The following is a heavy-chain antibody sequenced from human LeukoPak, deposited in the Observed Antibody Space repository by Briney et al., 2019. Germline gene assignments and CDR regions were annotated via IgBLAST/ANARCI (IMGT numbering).Heavy chain of an antibody. CDR1: GFTFSDYY. Sequence: GGSLRLSCAASGFTFSDYYMSWIRQAPGKGLEWVSYISSSGSTIYYADSVKGRFTISRDNAKNSLYLQMNSLRAEDTAVYYCARDKTEYQLLGVTYYYYMDVWGKGTTVTISS. CDR3: ARDKTEYQLLGVTYYYYMDV. J-gene: IGHJ6*03. V-gene: IGHV3-11*04. D-gene: IGHD2-2*01. CDR2: ISSSGSTI.